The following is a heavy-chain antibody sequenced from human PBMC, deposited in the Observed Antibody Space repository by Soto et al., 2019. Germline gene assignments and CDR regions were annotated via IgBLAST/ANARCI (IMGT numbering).Heavy chain of an antibody. D-gene: IGHD6-25*01. V-gene: IGHV3-7*01. CDR1: GFTFSSYW. Sequence: EVQLVESGGGLVQPGGSLRFSCAASGFTFSSYWMTWVSQAPGKGLEWVANIKQDGTEKYYVDSVKGRFTISRDNAKNSLYLQMNSLRAEDTAVYYCAREKRANGYFDYWGQGALVTVSS. CDR3: AREKRANGYFDY. CDR2: IKQDGTEK. J-gene: IGHJ4*02.